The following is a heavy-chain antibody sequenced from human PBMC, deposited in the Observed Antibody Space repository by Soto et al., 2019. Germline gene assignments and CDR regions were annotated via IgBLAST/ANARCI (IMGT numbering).Heavy chain of an antibody. J-gene: IGHJ4*02. CDR3: AKETNAYEINF. CDR2: ISYDGNTQ. Sequence: QVQLVESGGGVVQPGGSLRLSCAASGFIFSGYAMHWVRQAPGKGLEWVAVISYDGNTQYYADCVKGRFTVSRDNSNNILYVEMNNLRDEDTAMYYCAKETNAYEINFWGQGTLVTVSP. CDR1: GFIFSGYA. V-gene: IGHV3-30-3*01. D-gene: IGHD3-9*01.